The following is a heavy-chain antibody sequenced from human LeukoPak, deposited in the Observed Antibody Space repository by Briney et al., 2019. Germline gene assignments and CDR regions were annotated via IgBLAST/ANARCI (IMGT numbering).Heavy chain of an antibody. CDR2: ISGSGGST. CDR1: GFTFSSHA. V-gene: IGHV3-23*01. Sequence: PGGSLRLSCVASGFTFSSHAMSWVRQTPGKGLEWVSGISGSGGSTYYADSVRGRFTISRDRSKNMLYLQMNILRAEDTAVYYCARGNWFDPWGQGTLVTVSS. J-gene: IGHJ5*02. CDR3: ARGNWFDP.